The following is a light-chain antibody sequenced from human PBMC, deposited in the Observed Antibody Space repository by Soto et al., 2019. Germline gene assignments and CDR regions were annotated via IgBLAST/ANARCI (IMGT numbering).Light chain of an antibody. CDR1: QSVLYSSNNKNY. V-gene: IGKV4-1*01. CDR2: WAS. Sequence: DIVMTQSPDSLSVSLGERATINCKSSQSVLYSSNNKNYLAGYQQKPGHPPKFLIYWASTRESGVPDRLSGSGSGKDFTLTISSLQAEDVAVYYCQQYYSTPLTFGQGTKVEIK. J-gene: IGKJ1*01. CDR3: QQYYSTPLT.